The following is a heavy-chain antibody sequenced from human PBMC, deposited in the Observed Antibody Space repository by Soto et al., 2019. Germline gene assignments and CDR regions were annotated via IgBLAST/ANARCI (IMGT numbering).Heavy chain of an antibody. CDR1: GFTFSSYG. CDR3: ARGLITSTHRGIDY. Sequence: QVQLVESGGGVVQPGRSLRLSCAASGFTFSSYGMHWVRQAPGKGLEWVAVIWYDGSNKYYTDSVKGRFTISRDNSRNTLYLQRNSLSAEDTAVYYWARGLITSTHRGIDYWGQGTLVTVSS. J-gene: IGHJ4*02. D-gene: IGHD3-16*01. V-gene: IGHV3-33*01. CDR2: IWYDGSNK.